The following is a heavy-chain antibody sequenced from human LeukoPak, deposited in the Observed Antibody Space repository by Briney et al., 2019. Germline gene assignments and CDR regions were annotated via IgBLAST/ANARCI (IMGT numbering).Heavy chain of an antibody. CDR3: ATQIVRGWSGYYYYYGMDV. CDR2: IYYSGST. V-gene: IGHV4-39*01. Sequence: SETMSLTCTVSGGSISSSSYYWSWIRQPPGKVLEWIGSIYYSGSTYYNPSLKSRVTISVDTSKNQFSLKLSSVTAADTAVYYCATQIVRGWSGYYYYYGMDVWGQGTTVTVSS. J-gene: IGHJ6*02. D-gene: IGHD3-3*01. CDR1: GGSISSSSYY.